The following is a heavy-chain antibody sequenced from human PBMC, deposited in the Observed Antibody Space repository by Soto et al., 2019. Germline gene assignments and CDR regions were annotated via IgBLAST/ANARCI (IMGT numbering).Heavy chain of an antibody. CDR3: ARTRAAAGSLYYYYYYGMYF. D-gene: IGHD6-13*01. CDR2: IYYSGST. J-gene: IGHJ6*02. Sequence: SETLSLTCTVSGGSISSYYWSWIRQPPGKGLEWIGYIYYSGSTNYNPSLKSRVTISVDTSKNQFSLKLSSVTAADTAVYYCARTRAAAGSLYYYYYYGMYFWGQGTTVTVSS. CDR1: GGSISSYY. V-gene: IGHV4-59*01.